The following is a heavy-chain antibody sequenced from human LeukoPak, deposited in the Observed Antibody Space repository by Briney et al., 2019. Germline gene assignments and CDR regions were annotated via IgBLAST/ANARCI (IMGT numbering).Heavy chain of an antibody. D-gene: IGHD3-10*01. Sequence: SETVSLTCTVSGASINTYYWSWIRQPPGKGLEWIGYIYYSGTTSYNPSLKTRVTISIDTSKNQFSLKLSSVTAADTAVYYCARVLRPMASQYYFDYWGQGTLVTVSS. CDR1: GASINTYY. CDR2: IYYSGTT. CDR3: ARVLRPMASQYYFDY. V-gene: IGHV4-59*01. J-gene: IGHJ4*02.